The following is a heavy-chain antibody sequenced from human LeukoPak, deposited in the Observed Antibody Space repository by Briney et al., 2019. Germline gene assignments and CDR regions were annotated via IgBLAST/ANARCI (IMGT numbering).Heavy chain of an antibody. Sequence: PSETLSLTRTVSGGSISSSSYYWGWIRQPPGKGLEWIGSIYYSGSTYYNPSLKSRVTISVDTSKNQFSLKLSSVTAADTAVYYCARRDSGSYYDAFDIWGQGTMVTVSS. J-gene: IGHJ3*02. CDR3: ARRDSGSYYDAFDI. CDR2: IYYSGST. CDR1: GGSISSSSYY. D-gene: IGHD1-26*01. V-gene: IGHV4-39*01.